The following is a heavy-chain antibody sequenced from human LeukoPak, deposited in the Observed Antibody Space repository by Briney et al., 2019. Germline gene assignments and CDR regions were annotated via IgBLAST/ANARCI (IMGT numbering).Heavy chain of an antibody. CDR1: GFTVSSNH. D-gene: IGHD6-19*01. CDR2: IYSGVST. V-gene: IGHV3-53*01. CDR3: ARSSGSYNYFEY. Sequence: GGSLRLSCAASGFTVSSNHMSWVRQAPGKGLEWVSVIYSGVSTYYADSVKGRFTISRDNSKNTLYLQMNSLRAEDTAVYYCARSSGSYNYFEYWGQGTLVTVSS. J-gene: IGHJ4*02.